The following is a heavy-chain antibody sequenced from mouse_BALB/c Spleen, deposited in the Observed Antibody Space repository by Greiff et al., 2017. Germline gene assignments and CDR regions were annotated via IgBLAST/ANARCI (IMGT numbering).Heavy chain of an antibody. CDR2: INPGSGGT. V-gene: IGHV1-54*01. CDR1: GYAFTNYL. CDR3: ARGITTVYYAMDY. D-gene: IGHD1-1*01. Sequence: QVQLQQSGAELVRPGTSVKVSCKASGYAFTNYLIEWVKQRPGQGLEWIGVINPGSGGTNYNEKFKGKATLTADKSSSTAYMQLSSLTSDDSAVYFCARGITTVYYAMDYWGQGTSVTVSS. J-gene: IGHJ4*01.